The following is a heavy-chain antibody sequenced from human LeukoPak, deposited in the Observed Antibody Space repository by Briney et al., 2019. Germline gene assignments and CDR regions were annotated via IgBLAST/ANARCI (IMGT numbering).Heavy chain of an antibody. J-gene: IGHJ6*03. CDR2: IYTSGST. D-gene: IGHD2-2*01. CDR3: ASSYCSSTSCYRGAYYYYYMDV. CDR1: GGSISSGSYY. Sequence: SETLSLTCTVSGGSISSGSYYWSWIRQPAGKGLEWIGRIYTSGSTNYNPSLKSRVTISVDTSKNQFSLKLSSVTAADTAVYYCASSYCSSTSCYRGAYYYYYMDVWGKGTTVTVSS. V-gene: IGHV4-61*02.